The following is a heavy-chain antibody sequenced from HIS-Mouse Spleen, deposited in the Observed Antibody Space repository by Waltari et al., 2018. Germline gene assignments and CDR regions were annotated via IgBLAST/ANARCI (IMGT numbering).Heavy chain of an antibody. Sequence: QLQLQESGPGLVKPSATLSLTCTVSGCPTSRSRYYWGWIRQPPGKGLEWIGSIYYSGSTYYNPSLKSRVTISVDTSKNQFSLKLSSVTAADTAVYYCAREIPYSSSWYDWYFDLWGRGTLVTVSS. J-gene: IGHJ2*01. CDR1: GCPTSRSRYY. V-gene: IGHV4-39*07. CDR3: AREIPYSSSWYDWYFDL. CDR2: IYYSGST. D-gene: IGHD6-13*01.